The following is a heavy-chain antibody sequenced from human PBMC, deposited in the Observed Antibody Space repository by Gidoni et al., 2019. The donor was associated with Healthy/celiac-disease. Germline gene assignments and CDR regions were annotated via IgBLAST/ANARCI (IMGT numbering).Heavy chain of an antibody. D-gene: IGHD1-1*01. V-gene: IGHV4-39*01. CDR3: ARQYGGTGTDTFDY. J-gene: IGHJ4*02. CDR1: GGSLSSSSYY. Sequence: QLQLQESGPGLVKPSETLSLTCTVSGGSLSSSSYYWGWIRLPPGKGLEWIGSIYYSGSTYYNPSLKSRVTISVDTSKNQFSLKLSSVTAADTAVYYCARQYGGTGTDTFDYWGQGTLVTVSS. CDR2: IYYSGST.